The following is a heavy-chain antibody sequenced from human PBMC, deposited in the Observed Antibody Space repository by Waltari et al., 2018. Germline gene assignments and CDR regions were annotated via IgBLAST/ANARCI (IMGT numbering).Heavy chain of an antibody. V-gene: IGHV4-4*07. D-gene: IGHD6-19*01. CDR2: IYTSGST. J-gene: IGHJ5*02. CDR3: ARTQAGSGWYAEGNWFDP. CDR1: GGSISSYY. Sequence: QVQLQESGPGLVKPSETLSLTCTVSGGSISSYYWSWIRQPAGKGLEWIGRIYTSGSTNYNPSLKRRVTMSVDTSKNQFSLKLSSVTAADTAVYYCARTQAGSGWYAEGNWFDPWGQGTLVTVSS.